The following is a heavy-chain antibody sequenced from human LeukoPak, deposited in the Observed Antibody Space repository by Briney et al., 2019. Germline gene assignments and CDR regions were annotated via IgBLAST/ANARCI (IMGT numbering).Heavy chain of an antibody. Sequence: SVKVSCKASGYTFTGYYMHWVRQAPGQGLEWMGRIVPIFGTANYAQKFQGRVTITTDESTSTAYMELSSLRSEDTAVYYCASSSVAGTVDYWGQGTLVTVSS. J-gene: IGHJ4*02. CDR2: IVPIFGTA. D-gene: IGHD6-19*01. CDR1: GYTFTGYY. V-gene: IGHV1-69*05. CDR3: ASSSVAGTVDY.